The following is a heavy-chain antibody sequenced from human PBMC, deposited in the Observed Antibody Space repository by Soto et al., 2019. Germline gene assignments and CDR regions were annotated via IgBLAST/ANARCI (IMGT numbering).Heavy chain of an antibody. J-gene: IGHJ6*02. CDR3: ARVEHGDYYYYYGMDV. CDR2: IDPSDSYT. Sequence: GESLKISCKGSGYSFTSYWISWVRQMPGKGLEWMGRIDPSDSYTNYSPSFQGHVTISADKSISTAYLQWSSLKASDTAMYYCARVEHGDYYYYYGMDVWGQGTTVTVSS. CDR1: GYSFTSYW. V-gene: IGHV5-10-1*01. D-gene: IGHD4-17*01.